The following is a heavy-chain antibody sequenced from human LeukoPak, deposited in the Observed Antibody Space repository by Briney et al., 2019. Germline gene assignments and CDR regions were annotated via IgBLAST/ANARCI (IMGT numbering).Heavy chain of an antibody. D-gene: IGHD2-2*01. J-gene: IGHJ4*02. V-gene: IGHV3-23*01. CDR1: GFTFSNYA. CDR3: ASHCSSTTCYYY. CDR2: ISGSGATT. Sequence: GGSLRLSCIGSGFTFSNYAMSWVRQAPGKGLEWVSAISGSGATTYYADSVKGRFTISRDNAKNTLYLQMNSLRVEDTAVYYCASHCSSTTCYYYWGQGTLVTVSS.